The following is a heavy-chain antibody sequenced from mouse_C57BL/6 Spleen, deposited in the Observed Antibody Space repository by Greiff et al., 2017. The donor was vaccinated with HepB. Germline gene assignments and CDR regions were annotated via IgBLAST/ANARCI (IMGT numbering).Heavy chain of an antibody. CDR3: AKTGTEGAMDY. V-gene: IGHV5-4*01. CDR2: ISDGGSYT. Sequence: EVQLVESRGGLVKPGGSLKLSCAASGFTFSSYAMSWVRQTPEKRLEWVATISDGGSYTYYPDNVKGRFTISRDNAKNNLYLQMSHLKSEDTAMYYCAKTGTEGAMDYWGQGTSVTVSS. D-gene: IGHD4-1*01. CDR1: GFTFSSYA. J-gene: IGHJ4*01.